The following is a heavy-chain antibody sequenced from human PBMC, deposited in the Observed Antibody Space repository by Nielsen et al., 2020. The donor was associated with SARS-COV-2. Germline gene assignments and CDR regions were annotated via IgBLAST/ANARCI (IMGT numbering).Heavy chain of an antibody. V-gene: IGHV3-15*01. CDR1: GFTFSNAW. CDR2: IKSKTDGGTT. Sequence: GGSLRLSCAASGFTFSNAWMSWVRQAPGKGLEWVGRIKSKTDGGTTDYAAPVKGRFTISRDDSKNTLYLQMNSLRAGDTAVYYCARGDALGWFDPWGQGTLVTVSS. CDR3: ARGDALGWFDP. J-gene: IGHJ5*02.